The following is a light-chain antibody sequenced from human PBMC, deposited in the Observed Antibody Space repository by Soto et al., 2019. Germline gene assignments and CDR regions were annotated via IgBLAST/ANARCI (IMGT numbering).Light chain of an antibody. Sequence: EIVLTQSPGTLSLSPGERATLSCRASQSVSSSYLAWYQQKPGQAPRLLIYGASSRATGIPDRFSGSGSGTAVTLTISRLEPEDFAEYYCQQYGSSSYTFGQGTKLEIK. V-gene: IGKV3-20*01. CDR3: QQYGSSSYT. CDR1: QSVSSSY. CDR2: GAS. J-gene: IGKJ2*01.